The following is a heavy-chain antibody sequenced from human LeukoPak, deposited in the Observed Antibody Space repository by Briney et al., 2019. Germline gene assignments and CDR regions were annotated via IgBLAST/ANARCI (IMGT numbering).Heavy chain of an antibody. CDR3: ARRYCSGGSCYSGFDY. CDR1: GYTFTGYA. Sequence: ASVKVSCKASGYTFTGYAMHWVRQAPGQRLEWMGWINAGNGNTKYSQKFQGRVTITRDTSASTVYMELSSLRSEDTAVYYCARRYCSGGSCYSGFDYWGQGTLVTVSS. V-gene: IGHV1-3*01. CDR2: INAGNGNT. J-gene: IGHJ4*02. D-gene: IGHD2-15*01.